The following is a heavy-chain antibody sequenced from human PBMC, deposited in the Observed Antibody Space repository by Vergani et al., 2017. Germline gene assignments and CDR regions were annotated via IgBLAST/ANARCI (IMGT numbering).Heavy chain of an antibody. CDR2: ISHDGNKK. V-gene: IGHV3-30*18. CDR1: GFTFSNYG. Sequence: QVQLVESGGSVVQPGRSLRLSCAASGFTFSNYGLHWVRQAPGQGLEWVAVISHDGNKKYYVDSVKCRFTISRDNSKNTLYLYMNSLRADDTAVYYCAKDPRLKEDYYYYYMDVWGKGTTVTVSS. CDR3: AKDPRLKEDYYYYYMDV. J-gene: IGHJ6*03.